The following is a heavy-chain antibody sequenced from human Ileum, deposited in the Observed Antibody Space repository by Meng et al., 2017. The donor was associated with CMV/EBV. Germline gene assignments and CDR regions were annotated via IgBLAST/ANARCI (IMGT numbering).Heavy chain of an antibody. J-gene: IGHJ4*02. D-gene: IGHD2-2*01. Sequence: GSLRLTCIVSSGSMGTYYWSWIRQPPGKGLEWIGYIYYSGSIFYNPSLKTRVIISVDSSKTQFSLNLSSVTAADTAVYYCARADCSSTTCLFDSWGQGTLVTVSS. CDR3: ARADCSSTTCLFDS. CDR1: SGSMGTYY. CDR2: IYYSGSI. V-gene: IGHV4-59*01.